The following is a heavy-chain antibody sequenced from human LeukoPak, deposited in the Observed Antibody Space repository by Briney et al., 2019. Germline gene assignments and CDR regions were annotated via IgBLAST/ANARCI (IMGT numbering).Heavy chain of an antibody. CDR2: INHSGST. J-gene: IGHJ4*02. V-gene: IGHV4-34*01. CDR3: TRHCSSTSCYDWGFDY. Sequence: SETLSLTCAVYGGSFSGYYWSWIRQPPGKGLEWIGEINHSGSTNYNPSLKSRVTISVDTSKNQFSLKLSSVTAADTAVYYCTRHCSSTSCYDWGFDYWGQGTLVTVSS. D-gene: IGHD2-2*01. CDR1: GGSFSGYY.